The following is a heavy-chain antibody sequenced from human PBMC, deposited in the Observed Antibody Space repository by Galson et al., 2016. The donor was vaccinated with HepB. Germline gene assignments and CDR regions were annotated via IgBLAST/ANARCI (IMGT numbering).Heavy chain of an antibody. CDR2: ISSDGSTT. Sequence: SLRLSCAASGFTFSSYWMHWVRQAPGRGLVWVSRISSDGSTTDYADSAKGRFTITRENVKNTVYLQMNRLRAEDTAVYYCARDWSEIDYDVLTANYYYYHYGMDVWGQGTTVTVSS. D-gene: IGHD3-9*01. J-gene: IGHJ6*02. CDR3: ARDWSEIDYDVLTANYYYYHYGMDV. V-gene: IGHV3-74*01. CDR1: GFTFSSYW.